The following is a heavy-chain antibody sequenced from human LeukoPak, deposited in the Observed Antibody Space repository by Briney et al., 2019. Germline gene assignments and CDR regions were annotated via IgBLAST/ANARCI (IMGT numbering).Heavy chain of an antibody. Sequence: SQTLSLTCTVSGGSISSSSYYWGWIRQLPGKGLEWIGSIYYSGSTYYNPSLKSRVTISVDTSKNQFSLKLSSVTAADTTVYYCARTLSSSGWSDWFDPWGQGTLVTVSS. CDR1: GGSISSSSYY. V-gene: IGHV4-39*01. J-gene: IGHJ5*02. CDR2: IYYSGST. CDR3: ARTLSSSGWSDWFDP. D-gene: IGHD6-19*01.